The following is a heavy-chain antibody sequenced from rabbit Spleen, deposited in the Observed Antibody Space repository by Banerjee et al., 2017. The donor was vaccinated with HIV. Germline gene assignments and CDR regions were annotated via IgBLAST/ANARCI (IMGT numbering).Heavy chain of an antibody. D-gene: IGHD7-1*01. J-gene: IGHJ4*01. V-gene: IGHV1S40*01. CDR3: ARDGYSSSGWRAYFNL. CDR1: GFSFNSGYD. CDR2: IYAGSSGNT. Sequence: QSLEESGGGLVKPGASLTLTCKASGFSFNSGYDMCWVRQAPGKGLEWIACIYAGSSGNTYSAIWAKGRFTISKTSTTVDLKMTSLTAADTATYFCARDGYSSSGWRAYFNLWGPGTLVTVS.